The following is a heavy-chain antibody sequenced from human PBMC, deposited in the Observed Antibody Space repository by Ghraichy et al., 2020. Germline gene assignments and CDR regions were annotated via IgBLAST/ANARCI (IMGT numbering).Heavy chain of an antibody. Sequence: ASVNVSCKASGYTFTSYGISWVRQAPGQGLEWMGWISGYSGYTNYTENLQGRVTMTRDTSTYTAYMELRSLRPDDTAVYYCARDKSLRYYGSGSYVVDYWGQGTLVTVSS. D-gene: IGHD3-10*01. J-gene: IGHJ4*02. CDR3: ARDKSLRYYGSGSYVVDY. CDR2: ISGYSGYT. V-gene: IGHV1-18*01. CDR1: GYTFTSYG.